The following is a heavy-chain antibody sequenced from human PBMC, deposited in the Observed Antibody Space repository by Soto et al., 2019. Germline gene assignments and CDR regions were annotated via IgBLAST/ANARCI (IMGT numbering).Heavy chain of an antibody. CDR2: IYTSASI. CDR3: ARDREDGHNLYSRMDV. D-gene: IGHD3-16*01. J-gene: IGHJ6*02. CDR1: GADINTYS. V-gene: IGHV4-4*07. Sequence: SETLSLTCSVSGADINTYSWTWIRQPAGKGLEWIGRIYTSASINYNPSLRGRVTLSVDTSTNQVSLKLASVTAADTAVYYCARDREDGHNLYSRMDVWGQGNTVTVSS.